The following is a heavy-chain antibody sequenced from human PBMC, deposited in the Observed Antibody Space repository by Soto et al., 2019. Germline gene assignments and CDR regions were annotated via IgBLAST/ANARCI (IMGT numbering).Heavy chain of an antibody. D-gene: IGHD3-10*01. CDR1: GVTFSTYA. CDR2: IGSSNTDV. CDR3: AREPSGSFYTGRHYFDY. J-gene: IGHJ4*02. Sequence: EVQLVESGGGLVKPGESLRLSCAASGVTFSTYAMNWVRQAPGKGLEWVSSIGSSNTDVYYADSVRGRFTISRDNAKNSMYLQMNSLRAEDTAVYYCAREPSGSFYTGRHYFDYWGQGALVTVSS. V-gene: IGHV3-21*01.